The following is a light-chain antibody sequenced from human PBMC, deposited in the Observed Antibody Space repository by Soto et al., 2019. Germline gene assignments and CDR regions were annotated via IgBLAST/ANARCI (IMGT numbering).Light chain of an antibody. V-gene: IGKV2-30*01. J-gene: IGKJ2*01. Sequence: LMTQSPLSLPVTLGQPASISCWSSRSLAYIDGNTYLNWFQQRPGQSPRRLIYNVSNRDSGVTDRFSGSESGTAFTLNIRRVEAEDVAIYYCIQGTHWPPYTFGQGTKLEIK. CDR1: RSLAYIDGNTY. CDR3: IQGTHWPPYT. CDR2: NVS.